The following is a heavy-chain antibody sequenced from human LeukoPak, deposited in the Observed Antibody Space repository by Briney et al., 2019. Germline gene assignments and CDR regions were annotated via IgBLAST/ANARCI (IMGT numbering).Heavy chain of an antibody. Sequence: SETLSLTCTVSGGSISSSSYYWGWIRQPPGKGLEWIGSIYYSGSTYYNPSLKGRVTISVDTSKNQLPLKLSSVTAADTAVYYCARHGGADYGDYVEAFDIWGQGTMVTVSS. CDR1: GGSISSSSYY. CDR3: ARHGGADYGDYVEAFDI. CDR2: IYYSGST. V-gene: IGHV4-39*01. J-gene: IGHJ3*02. D-gene: IGHD4-17*01.